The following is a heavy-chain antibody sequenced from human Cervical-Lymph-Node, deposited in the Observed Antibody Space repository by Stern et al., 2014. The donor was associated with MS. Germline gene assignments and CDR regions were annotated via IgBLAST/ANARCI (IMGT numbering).Heavy chain of an antibody. CDR2: IYYNGNT. D-gene: IGHD4-17*01. CDR1: GGSINSGGYY. Sequence: QVQLQESGPGLVKPSQTLSLTCTVSGGSINSGGYYWSWIRQHPGKGLEWIGYIYYNGNTFYNPSLKSRVTISVDTSKNQFSLKLTSVTAADTAVYYCARGVQLDYGDSLEWFDPWGQGTLVTVSS. J-gene: IGHJ5*02. V-gene: IGHV4-31*03. CDR3: ARGVQLDYGDSLEWFDP.